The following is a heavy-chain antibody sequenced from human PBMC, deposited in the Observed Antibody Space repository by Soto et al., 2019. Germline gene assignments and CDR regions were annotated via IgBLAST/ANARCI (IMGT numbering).Heavy chain of an antibody. D-gene: IGHD1-1*01. CDR3: AHRVSPPDLEGQFYPYYYYYGLDV. J-gene: IGHJ6*02. CDR2: IYWDDDK. CDR1: GFSLSTGGVG. V-gene: IGHV2-5*02. Sequence: QITLKESGPTLVKPTQTLTLICTFSGFSLSTGGVGVGWIRQPPGKALEWLALIYWDDDKRYSPSLKSRLTITKDTSKNQVVLIMTNMDPVDTATYYCAHRVSPPDLEGQFYPYYYYYGLDVWGQGTTVTVSS.